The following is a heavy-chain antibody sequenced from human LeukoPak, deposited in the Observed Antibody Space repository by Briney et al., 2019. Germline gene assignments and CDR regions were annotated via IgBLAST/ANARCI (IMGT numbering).Heavy chain of an antibody. CDR3: ASEPAAMAEVDYYYGMDV. Sequence: GASVKVSCKASGYTFTGYYMHWVRQAPGQGLEWMGWINPNGGGTNYAQKFQGRVTMTRDTSISTAYMELSRLRSDDTAVYYCASEPAAMAEVDYYYGMDVWGQGTTVTVSS. V-gene: IGHV1-2*02. J-gene: IGHJ6*02. CDR1: GYTFTGYY. D-gene: IGHD2-2*01. CDR2: INPNGGGT.